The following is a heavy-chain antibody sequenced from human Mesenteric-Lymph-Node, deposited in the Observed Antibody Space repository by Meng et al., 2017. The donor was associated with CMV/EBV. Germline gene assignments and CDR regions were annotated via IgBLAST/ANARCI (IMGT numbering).Heavy chain of an antibody. J-gene: IGHJ2*01. CDR3: AGYQRLWYFDL. D-gene: IGHD5-18*01. CDR1: GGTFSSYA. CDR2: IIPIFGTA. Sequence: SVKVSCKASGGTFSSYAISWVRQAPGQGLEWMGGIIPIFGTANYAQKFQGRVTITTDESTSTAYMELSSLRSEDTAVYHCAGYQRLWYFDLWGRGTLVTVSS. V-gene: IGHV1-69*05.